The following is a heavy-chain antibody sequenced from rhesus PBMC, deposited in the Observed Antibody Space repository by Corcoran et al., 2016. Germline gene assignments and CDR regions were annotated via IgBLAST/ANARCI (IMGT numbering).Heavy chain of an antibody. CDR3: VRDGGAAAGKKFDY. D-gene: IGHD6-25*01. CDR2: ISTGGTNT. CDR1: GFTFSDYY. V-gene: IGHV3-59*01. Sequence: EVQLVESGGGLAKPGGSLRLSCAASGFTFSDYYMHWARQAPGMGLEWVSVISTGGTNTWYTGSVKVRFTSSRENAKSTLYLQMDSLRAEDTAVYYCVRDGGAAAGKKFDYWGQGVLVTVSS. J-gene: IGHJ4*01.